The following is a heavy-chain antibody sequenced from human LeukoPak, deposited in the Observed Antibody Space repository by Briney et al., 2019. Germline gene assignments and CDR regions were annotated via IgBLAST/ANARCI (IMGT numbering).Heavy chain of an antibody. CDR3: ARQCTGGTCYGTIDD. V-gene: IGHV3-23*01. CDR1: GFTFSSYA. CDR2: ISGSGGST. D-gene: IGHD2-15*01. J-gene: IGHJ4*02. Sequence: PGGSLRLPCPASGFTFSSYAMSWVRQAPGKGLEWVSAISGSGGSTYYADSVKGRFTISRDNSKNTLFLQMNSLRVEDTAIYYCARQCTGGTCYGTIDDWGQGTLVTVSS.